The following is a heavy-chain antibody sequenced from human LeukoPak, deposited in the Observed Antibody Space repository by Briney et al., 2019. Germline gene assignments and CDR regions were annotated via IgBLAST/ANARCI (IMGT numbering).Heavy chain of an antibody. CDR2: INHSGST. CDR3: AREGIWGYGSGSSKNGY. CDR1: GGSFSGYY. V-gene: IGHV4-34*01. Sequence: SETLSLTCAVYGGSFSGYYWSWIRQPPGKGLEWIGEINHSGSTNYNPSLKSRVTISVDTSKNQFSLKLSSATAADTAVYYCAREGIWGYGSGSSKNGYWGQGTLVTVSS. D-gene: IGHD3-10*01. J-gene: IGHJ4*02.